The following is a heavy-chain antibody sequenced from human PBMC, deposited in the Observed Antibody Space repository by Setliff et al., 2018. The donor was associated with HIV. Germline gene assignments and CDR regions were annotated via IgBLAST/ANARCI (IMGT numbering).Heavy chain of an antibody. D-gene: IGHD2-15*01. CDR1: GGSISSGSYY. CDR2: IYTSGTT. V-gene: IGHV4-61*09. J-gene: IGHJ4*02. CDR3: ATYSAGGGGRGH. Sequence: TLSLTCTVSGGSISSGSYYWSWMRQPAGKGLEWIGHIYTSGTTHYNPSLSSRVTISFDASKKYFSLKLTSVTAADTAMYYCATYSAGGGGRGHWGQGTLVTVSS.